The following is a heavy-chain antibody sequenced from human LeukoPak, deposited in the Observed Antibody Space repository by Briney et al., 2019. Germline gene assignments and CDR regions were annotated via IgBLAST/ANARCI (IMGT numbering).Heavy chain of an antibody. CDR3: ARWYCSSDTCYHLDV. V-gene: IGHV4-59*02. Sequence: SETLSLTCTVSGASVSSYYWSWIRQPPGQGLEWMGYCHYSGSNSYNPSLKSRVTISVDTSKNQFSLKLTSVTAADTAVYYCARWYCSSDTCYHLDVWGKGTTVTVSS. J-gene: IGHJ6*03. D-gene: IGHD2-2*01. CDR1: GASVSSYY. CDR2: CHYSGSN.